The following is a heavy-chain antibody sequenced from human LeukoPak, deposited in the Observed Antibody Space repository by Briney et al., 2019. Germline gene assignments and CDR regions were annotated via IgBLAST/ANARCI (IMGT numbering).Heavy chain of an antibody. J-gene: IGHJ1*01. CDR1: GYSFTNYD. Sequence: ASVKVSCKASGYSFTNYDINWVRQATGQGLEWMGWMNPKSGDTGYSQKFQGRVFITRDTSINTAYMELSSLGSDDTAVYYCAKDDDWGRYKHWGQGTLVTVSS. D-gene: IGHD3-16*01. CDR2: MNPKSGDT. CDR3: AKDDDWGRYKH. V-gene: IGHV1-8*03.